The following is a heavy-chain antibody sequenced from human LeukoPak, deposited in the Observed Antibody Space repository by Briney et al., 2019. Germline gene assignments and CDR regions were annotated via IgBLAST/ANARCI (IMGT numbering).Heavy chain of an antibody. Sequence: GGALRLSCAASGFTFNYYWLTWVRQAPGKGLEWVSNIQQDGSEKYYVDSVKGRFIISRDNAKNSLYLQMNSLRAEDTAVSYCARVRKLRTRGVMDPLDYWGQGTLVTVSS. CDR2: IQQDGSEK. CDR1: GFTFNYYW. D-gene: IGHD3-10*01. V-gene: IGHV3-7*01. CDR3: ARVRKLRTRGVMDPLDY. J-gene: IGHJ4*02.